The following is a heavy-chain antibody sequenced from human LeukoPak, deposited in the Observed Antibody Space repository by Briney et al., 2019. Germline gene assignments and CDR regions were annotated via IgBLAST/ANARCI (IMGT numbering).Heavy chain of an antibody. CDR2: INHSGST. V-gene: IGHV4-34*01. D-gene: IGHD5-12*01. J-gene: IGHJ4*02. CDR1: GGSFSGYY. Sequence: SETLSLTCAVSGGSFSGYYWSWIRQPPGKGLEWIGEINHSGSTNYNPSLKSRVTISVDTSKNQFSLKLSSVTAADTAVYYCARGGGARIRGIDNWGKGPLVTVSS. CDR3: ARGGGARIRGIDN.